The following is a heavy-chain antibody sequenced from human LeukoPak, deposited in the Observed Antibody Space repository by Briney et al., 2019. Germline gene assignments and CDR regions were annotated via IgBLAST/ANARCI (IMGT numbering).Heavy chain of an antibody. CDR1: GYTFTSYD. D-gene: IGHD3-22*01. CDR2: MNPNSGNT. CDR3: ARGGPNYDSSGYYY. Sequence: ASVKVSCKASGYTFTSYDINWVRQAPGQGLEWMGWMNPNSGNTGYAQKFQGRVTITRNTSISTAYMELSSLRSEDTALYYCARGGPNYDSSGYYYWGQGTLVTVSS. J-gene: IGHJ4*02. V-gene: IGHV1-8*03.